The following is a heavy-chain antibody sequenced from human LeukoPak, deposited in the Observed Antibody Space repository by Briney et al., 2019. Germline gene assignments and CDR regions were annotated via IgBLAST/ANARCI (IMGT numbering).Heavy chain of an antibody. V-gene: IGHV4-34*01. J-gene: IGHJ3*02. CDR1: GGSFSGYY. CDR2: INHSGST. D-gene: IGHD2-2*01. Sequence: SETLSLTCAVYGGSFSGYYWSWIRQPPGKGLEWIGEINHSGSTNYNPSLKSRVTISVDTSKNQFSLKLSSVTAADTAAYYCARERVPAANGAFDIWGQGTMVTVSS. CDR3: ARERVPAANGAFDI.